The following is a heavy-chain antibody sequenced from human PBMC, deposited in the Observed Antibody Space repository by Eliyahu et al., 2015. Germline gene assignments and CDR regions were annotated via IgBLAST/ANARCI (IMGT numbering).Heavy chain of an antibody. J-gene: IGHJ4*02. D-gene: IGHD6-19*01. CDR3: ARRAVSGGYFDY. CDR1: GGPISSSAYV. Sequence: QLQLQESGPGLVKPSLTLSLTCTVSGGPISSSAYVWGWIRQPPGKGLEWIGSISYSGNAYSKPXLKSRVAISVDTSKNQFSLKLKSVTAADTAVYYCARRAVSGGYFDYWGQGTLVTVSS. CDR2: ISYSGNA. V-gene: IGHV4-39*01.